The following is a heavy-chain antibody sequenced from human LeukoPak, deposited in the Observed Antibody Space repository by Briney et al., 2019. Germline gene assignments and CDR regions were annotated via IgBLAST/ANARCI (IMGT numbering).Heavy chain of an antibody. J-gene: IGHJ3*02. D-gene: IGHD1-26*01. Sequence: GGSLRLSCAASGFTFSSYWMSWVRQAPGKGLEWVANIKQDGSEKYYVDSVKGRFTISRDNAKNSLYLQMNSLRAEDTAVYYRARESGSYGDAFDIWGQGTMVTVSS. CDR1: GFTFSSYW. CDR2: IKQDGSEK. CDR3: ARESGSYGDAFDI. V-gene: IGHV3-7*01.